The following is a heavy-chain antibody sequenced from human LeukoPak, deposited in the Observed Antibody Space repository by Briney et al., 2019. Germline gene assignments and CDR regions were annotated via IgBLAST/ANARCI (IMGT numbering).Heavy chain of an antibody. Sequence: GGSLRLSCAASGFTFSSYAMSWVRQAPGKGLEWVSAISGSGGSTYYADSVKGQFTISRDNSKNTLYLQMNSLRAEDTAVYYCAKTYDFWSGYGMDVWGQGTTVTVSS. CDR1: GFTFSSYA. J-gene: IGHJ6*02. V-gene: IGHV3-23*01. CDR2: ISGSGGST. D-gene: IGHD3-3*01. CDR3: AKTYDFWSGYGMDV.